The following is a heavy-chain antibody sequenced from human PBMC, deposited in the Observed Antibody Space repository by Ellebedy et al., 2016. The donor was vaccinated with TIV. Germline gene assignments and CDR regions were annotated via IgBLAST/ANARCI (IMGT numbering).Heavy chain of an antibody. CDR1: GASIDTSSYC. J-gene: IGHJ4*02. CDR3: ARLPAWDYNDEYFDY. V-gene: IGHV4-39*01. D-gene: IGHD1-7*01. Sequence: SETLSLXCSVSGASIDTSSYCWGWIRQPPGRGLEWMGNICYGGTSYYNPSLNSRLTISEDTSKNQFSLRLTSATAADTAIYYCARLPAWDYNDEYFDYWGQGTLVTVSS. CDR2: ICYGGTS.